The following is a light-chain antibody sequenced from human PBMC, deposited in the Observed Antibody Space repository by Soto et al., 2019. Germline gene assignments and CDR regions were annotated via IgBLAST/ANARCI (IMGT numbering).Light chain of an antibody. CDR3: SSYRTSNTRQIV. CDR2: DVS. Sequence: QSALTQPASVSGSPGRWITIYCTGTSSDVGGCNYVSWYQHHPGKAPKLMIYDVSNRPSGVSNRFSGSKSGNTASLGISGLQPEDEADYYCSSYRTSNTRQIVCGTGTKVTVL. CDR1: SSDVGGCNY. J-gene: IGLJ1*01. V-gene: IGLV2-14*03.